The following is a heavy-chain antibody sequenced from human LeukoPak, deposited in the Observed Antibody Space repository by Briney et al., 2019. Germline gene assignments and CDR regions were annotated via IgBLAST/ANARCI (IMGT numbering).Heavy chain of an antibody. CDR3: ARDLGWYYFDY. CDR2: NSSSSGYI. Sequence: GGSLRLSCVASGFRFSSYSLSWVRQAPGKGLEWVSYNSSSSGYIYYADSVQGRFTISRDNAKNSLYLQMDSLRAEDTAVYYCARDLGWYYFDYWGQGTLVTVSS. CDR1: GFRFSSYS. D-gene: IGHD1-26*01. V-gene: IGHV3-21*01. J-gene: IGHJ4*02.